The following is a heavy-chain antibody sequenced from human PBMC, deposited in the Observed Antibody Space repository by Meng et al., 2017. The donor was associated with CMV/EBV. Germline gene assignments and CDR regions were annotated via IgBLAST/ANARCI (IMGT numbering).Heavy chain of an antibody. V-gene: IGHV3-30*02. CDR1: GFIFSSYG. D-gene: IGHD2-2*02. J-gene: IGHJ6*02. CDR2: IRYDGSNK. Sequence: GESLKISCAASGFIFSSYGMHWVRQAPGKGLEWVAFIRYDGSNKYYADSVKGRFTISRDNSKNTLYLQMNSLRAEDTAVYYCAKEAYCSSTSCYKGYYYGMDVWGQGTTVTVSS. CDR3: AKEAYCSSTSCYKGYYYGMDV.